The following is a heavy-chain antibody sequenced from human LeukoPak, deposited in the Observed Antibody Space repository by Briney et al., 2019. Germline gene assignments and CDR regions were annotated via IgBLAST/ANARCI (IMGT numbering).Heavy chain of an antibody. V-gene: IGHV3-30*02. CDR1: GLTFSNYG. Sequence: GGSLRLSCAAAGLTFSNYGMHWVRQAPGKGLQWVAYIRYDGRNKYSADSVKGRFTIYRDNSKSTLYLQMNSLRPEDTAVYYCAKGGRKNWCFDNWGQGTLVTVSS. CDR3: AKGGRKNWCFDN. D-gene: IGHD2-8*02. CDR2: IRYDGRNK. J-gene: IGHJ4*02.